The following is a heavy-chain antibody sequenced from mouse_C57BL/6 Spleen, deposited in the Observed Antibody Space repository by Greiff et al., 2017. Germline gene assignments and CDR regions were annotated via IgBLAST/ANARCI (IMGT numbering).Heavy chain of an antibody. CDR3: TTGGTTVAFDY. D-gene: IGHD1-1*01. J-gene: IGHJ2*01. Sequence: VQLQQSGAELVRPGASVKLSCTASGFNIKDDYMHWVKQRPEQGLEWIGWIDPENGDTEDASKFQGKATITADTSSNTAYLQLSSLTSEDTAVYYCTTGGTTVAFDYWGQGTTLTVSS. V-gene: IGHV14-4*01. CDR2: IDPENGDT. CDR1: GFNIKDDY.